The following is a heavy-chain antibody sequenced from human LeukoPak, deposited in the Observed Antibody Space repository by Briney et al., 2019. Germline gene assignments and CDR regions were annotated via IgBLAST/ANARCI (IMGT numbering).Heavy chain of an antibody. CDR1: GYSISSGYY. V-gene: IGHV4-38-2*01. D-gene: IGHD6-13*01. CDR3: ARAQDEYSSSRL. J-gene: IGHJ4*02. CDR2: IYHSMST. Sequence: PPETLSLTCAVSGYSISSGYYWGWIRQPPGKGLEWIGSIYHSMSTYYNPSLKSRVTISVDTSKNQFSLKVSSVTAADTAVYYCARAQDEYSSSRLWGQGTLVTVSS.